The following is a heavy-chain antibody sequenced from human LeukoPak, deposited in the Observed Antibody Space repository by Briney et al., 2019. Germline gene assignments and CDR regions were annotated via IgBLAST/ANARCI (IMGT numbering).Heavy chain of an antibody. CDR2: IYHSGST. V-gene: IGHV4-30-2*01. CDR3: ARYSSGNNWFDP. D-gene: IGHD6-19*01. J-gene: IGHJ5*02. Sequence: SETLSLTCAVSGGSISSGGYSWSWIRQPPGKGLEWLGYIYHSGSTYYNPSLKSRVTISVDRSKNQFSLKLSSVTAADTAVYYCARYSSGNNWFDPWGQGTLVTVSS. CDR1: GGSISSGGYS.